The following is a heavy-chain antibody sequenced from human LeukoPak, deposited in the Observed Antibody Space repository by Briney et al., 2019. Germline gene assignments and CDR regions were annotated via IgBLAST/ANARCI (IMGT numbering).Heavy chain of an antibody. J-gene: IGHJ4*02. CDR1: GFKFDNYW. V-gene: IGHV3-7*01. Sequence: PGGSLRLSCPASGFKFDNYWMSWVRQAPGKGLEWVANIKQDGSVKYYVDSVKGRFTISRDNARNSQYLQMNSLRPEDTAVYYCARIGYSSSSFDYWGQGTLVTVSS. CDR3: ARIGYSSSSFDY. D-gene: IGHD6-6*01. CDR2: IKQDGSVK.